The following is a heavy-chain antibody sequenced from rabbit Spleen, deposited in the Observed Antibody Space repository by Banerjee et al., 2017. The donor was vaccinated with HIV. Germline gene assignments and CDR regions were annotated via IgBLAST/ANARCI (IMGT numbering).Heavy chain of an antibody. CDR3: ARDTGSSFSSYGMAL. CDR2: IAGSSSVFT. CDR1: GLSFSSSDY. J-gene: IGHJ6*01. D-gene: IGHD8-1*01. V-gene: IGHV1S40*01. Sequence: QSLEESGRDLVKPGASLTLTCTASGLSFSSSDYICWVHQAPGKGLEWISCIAGSSSVFTYSATWARGRFTCSKTSSTTVTLQMTSLTVADTATYFCARDTGSSFSSYGMALLGPGTLVTVS.